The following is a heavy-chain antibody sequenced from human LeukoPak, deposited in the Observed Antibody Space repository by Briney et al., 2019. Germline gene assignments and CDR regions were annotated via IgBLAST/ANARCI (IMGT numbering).Heavy chain of an antibody. CDR1: GFTFSRHT. V-gene: IGHV3-21*01. J-gene: IGHJ4*02. CDR2: ISYRSTSI. CDR3: ARVYCSATTCYRVHFDY. Sequence: GGSLRLSCAASGFTFSRHTMTWVRQAPGKGLEWVSSISYRSTSIYYADSVKGRFTISRDNAKNSLYLQMNSLRAEDTAVYYCARVYCSATTCYRVHFDYWGQGTLVTVSS. D-gene: IGHD2-2*02.